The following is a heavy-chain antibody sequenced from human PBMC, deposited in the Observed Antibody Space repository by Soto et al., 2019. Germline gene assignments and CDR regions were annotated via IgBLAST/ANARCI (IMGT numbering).Heavy chain of an antibody. CDR1: GGTFSSYA. Sequence: QVQLVQSGAEVKKPGSSVKVSCKASGGTFSSYAISWVRQAPGQGLEWMGGIIPIFGTANYAQKFQGRVTITADKSTSTAYMERSSLRSEDTAVYYCAREGVHCSGGSCYSDYWGQGTLVTVSS. J-gene: IGHJ4*02. V-gene: IGHV1-69*06. D-gene: IGHD2-15*01. CDR2: IIPIFGTA. CDR3: AREGVHCSGGSCYSDY.